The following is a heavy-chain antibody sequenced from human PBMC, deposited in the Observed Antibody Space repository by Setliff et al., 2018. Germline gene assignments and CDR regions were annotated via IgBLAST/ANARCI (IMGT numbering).Heavy chain of an antibody. CDR1: GFIFSSYG. CDR2: IRYEGSNK. D-gene: IGHD3-9*01. J-gene: IGHJ6*02. Sequence: PGGSLRLSCTASGFIFSSYGMYWVRQAPGKGPEWVASIRYEGSNKQYADSVKGRFTISRDPSQNTLFLQMNSLRVEDTALYYCATGIYDILQRGTDVWGQGTTVTVSS. V-gene: IGHV3-30*02. CDR3: ATGIYDILQRGTDV.